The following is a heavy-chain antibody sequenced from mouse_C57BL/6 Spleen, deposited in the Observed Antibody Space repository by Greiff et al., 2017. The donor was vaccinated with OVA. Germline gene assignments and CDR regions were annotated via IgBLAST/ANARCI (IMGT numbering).Heavy chain of an antibody. CDR3: ARYPAYYSNYVDY. CDR2: IRNKANGYTT. CDR1: GFTFTDYY. Sequence: EVQGVESGGGLVQPGGSLSLSCAASGFTFTDYYMSWVRQPPGKALEWLGFIRNKANGYTTEYSASVKGRFTISRDNSQSILYLQMNALRAEDSATYYCARYPAYYSNYVDYGGQGTTLTVSS. J-gene: IGHJ2*01. V-gene: IGHV7-3*01. D-gene: IGHD2-5*01.